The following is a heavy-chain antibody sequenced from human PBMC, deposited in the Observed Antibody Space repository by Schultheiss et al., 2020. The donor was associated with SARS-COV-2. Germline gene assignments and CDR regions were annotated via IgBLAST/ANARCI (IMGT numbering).Heavy chain of an antibody. CDR3: ASAAVDAFDI. Sequence: SETLSLTCTVSGGAISSYYWSWIRQPAGKGLEWIGRIYTSGSTNYKPSLKSRVTMSVDTSKNQFTLKLSSVTAADTAVYYCASAAVDAFDIWGQGTMVTVSS. J-gene: IGHJ3*02. D-gene: IGHD6-13*01. V-gene: IGHV4-4*07. CDR2: IYTSGST. CDR1: GGAISSYY.